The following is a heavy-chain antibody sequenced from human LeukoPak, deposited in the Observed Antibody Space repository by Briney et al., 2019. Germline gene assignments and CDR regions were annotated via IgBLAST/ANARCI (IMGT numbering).Heavy chain of an antibody. CDR2: ISSSSGYI. V-gene: IGHV3-21*01. D-gene: IGHD3-10*01. Sequence: PGGSLRLSCAASGFTFSSYSMNWVRQAPGKGLEWVSSISSSSGYIYYADSVKGRFTISRDNAKNSLYLQMNSLRAEDTAVYYCARDYYGSGSYYNHDYWGQGTLVTVSS. CDR3: ARDYYGSGSYYNHDY. J-gene: IGHJ4*02. CDR1: GFTFSSYS.